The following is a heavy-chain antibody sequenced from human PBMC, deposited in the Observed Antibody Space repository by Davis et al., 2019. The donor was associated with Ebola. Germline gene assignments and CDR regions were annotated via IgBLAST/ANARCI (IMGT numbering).Heavy chain of an antibody. CDR2: ISGSGGST. J-gene: IGHJ3*02. V-gene: IGHV3-23*01. D-gene: IGHD3-3*01. Sequence: GESLKISCAASGFTFSSYAMSWVRQAQGKGLEWVSAISGSGGSTYYADSVKGRFTISRDNSKNTLYLQMNSRRAEDTAIYYCAKDKNYDFWSGYPHDAFDIWGQGTMVTVSS. CDR3: AKDKNYDFWSGYPHDAFDI. CDR1: GFTFSSYA.